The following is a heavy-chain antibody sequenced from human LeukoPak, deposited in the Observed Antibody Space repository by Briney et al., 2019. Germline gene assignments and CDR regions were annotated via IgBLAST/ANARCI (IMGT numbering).Heavy chain of an antibody. CDR3: ARVERRDGYNFVGYYYYGMDV. Sequence: GGSLRLSCAASGFTFSSYSMNWVRQAPGKGLEWVSSISSSSSYIYYADSVKGRFTISRDNAKYSLYLQMNSLRAEDTAVYYCARVERRDGYNFVGYYYYGMDVWGQGTTVTVSS. D-gene: IGHD5-24*01. J-gene: IGHJ6*02. CDR2: ISSSSSYI. V-gene: IGHV3-21*01. CDR1: GFTFSSYS.